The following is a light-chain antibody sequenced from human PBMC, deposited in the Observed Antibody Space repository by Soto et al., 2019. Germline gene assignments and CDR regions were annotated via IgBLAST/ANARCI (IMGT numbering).Light chain of an antibody. J-gene: IGKJ5*01. CDR2: GAS. CDR1: QSISSW. Sequence: IQLPQFPSTLSASVGDGVTIPFRASQSISSWLAWYQQKPGKAPKLLIYGASNLETGVPSRFSGSGSGTDFTFTISSLQPEDIATYFCQQYDNVFTFGQGTRLEIK. V-gene: IGKV1-33*01. CDR3: QQYDNVFT.